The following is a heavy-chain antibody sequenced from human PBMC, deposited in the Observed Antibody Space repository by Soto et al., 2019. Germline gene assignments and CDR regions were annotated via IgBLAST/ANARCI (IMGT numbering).Heavy chain of an antibody. Sequence: GGSLRLSCAASGFSFSSFGMHWVRQAPGKGLEWVAFYSYDGSNKYYADSVKGRFTISRDSSEKTLYLQMNSLRPEDTAVYYCAKALGELSPESSDYWGQGTLVTFSS. CDR2: YSYDGSNK. CDR3: AKALGELSPESSDY. D-gene: IGHD3-16*02. V-gene: IGHV3-30*18. J-gene: IGHJ4*02. CDR1: GFSFSSFG.